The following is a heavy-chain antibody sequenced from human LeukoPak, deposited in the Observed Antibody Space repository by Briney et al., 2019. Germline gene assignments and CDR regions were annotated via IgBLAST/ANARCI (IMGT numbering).Heavy chain of an antibody. D-gene: IGHD2-8*01. CDR1: GYTFTGYY. J-gene: IGHJ4*02. V-gene: IGHV1-2*02. CDR3: ARTYCTNGVCRYFDY. Sequence: GASVKVSCKASGYTFTGYYMHWVRQAPGQGLERMGWINPNSGGTNYAQKFQGRVTMTRDTSISTAYMELSRLRSDDTAVYYCARTYCTNGVCRYFDYWGQGTLVTVSS. CDR2: INPNSGGT.